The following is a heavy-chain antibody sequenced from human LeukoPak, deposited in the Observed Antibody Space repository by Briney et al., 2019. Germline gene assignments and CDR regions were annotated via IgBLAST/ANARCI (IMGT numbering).Heavy chain of an antibody. CDR3: AKDRVYCSSTSCYDGSSYYYYGMDV. J-gene: IGHJ6*04. CDR1: GFTRFSYV. CDR2: ISYDGSKR. D-gene: IGHD2-2*01. V-gene: IGHV3-30*18. Sequence: GGGLRDSCVGTGFTRFSYVLHGVRPARGRGVAGVAVISYDGSKRYFVYCVCGGSTISRDNSKNTLYLQINSLRAEDTAVYYCAKDRVYCSSTSCYDGSSYYYYGMDVWGKGTTDTVSS.